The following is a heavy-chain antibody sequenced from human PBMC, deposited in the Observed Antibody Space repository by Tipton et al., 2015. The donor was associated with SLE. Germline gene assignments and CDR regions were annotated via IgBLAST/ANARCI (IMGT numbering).Heavy chain of an antibody. J-gene: IGHJ4*02. D-gene: IGHD3-16*01. CDR3: ARASLGGYFDY. V-gene: IGHV4-59*01. CDR1: GGSISSYY. Sequence: TLSLTCTVSGGSISSYYWSWIRQPPGKGLEWIGYIYYSGSTNYNPSLKSRVTTSVDTSKNQFSLKLSSVTAADTAVYYCARASLGGYFDYWGQGTLVTVSS. CDR2: IYYSGST.